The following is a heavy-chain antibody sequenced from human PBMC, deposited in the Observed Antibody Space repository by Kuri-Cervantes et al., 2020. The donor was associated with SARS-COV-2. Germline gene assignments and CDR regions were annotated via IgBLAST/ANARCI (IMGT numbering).Heavy chain of an antibody. CDR3: VRDGDHWNFDY. CDR2: INPDGSYT. Sequence: GESLKISCAASGFTVSINYMNWVRQAPGKGLVWVSRINPDGSYTNNADSVKGRFTLSRDNAKNMLFLQMNSLRAEDTAVYYCVRDGDHWNFDYWGQGTLVTVSS. CDR1: GFTVSINY. J-gene: IGHJ4*02. D-gene: IGHD1-1*01. V-gene: IGHV3-74*01.